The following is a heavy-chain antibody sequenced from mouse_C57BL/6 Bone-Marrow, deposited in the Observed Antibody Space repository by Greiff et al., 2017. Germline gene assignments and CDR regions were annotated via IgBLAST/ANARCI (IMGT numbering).Heavy chain of an antibody. D-gene: IGHD1-1*01. CDR2: FHPSDSDT. CDR3: TRGTTVVALDDAIDD. J-gene: IGHJ4*01. V-gene: IGHV1-74*01. Sequence: VQLQQPGAELVKPGASVKVSCKASGYTFPSYWLHWVKQRPGQGLEWIGRFHPSDSDTNNNQKFKGKATLTVDKSSSTAYIVIRSLTSENTAVDYCTRGTTVVALDDAIDDWGQGTSVTVSS. CDR1: GYTFPSYW.